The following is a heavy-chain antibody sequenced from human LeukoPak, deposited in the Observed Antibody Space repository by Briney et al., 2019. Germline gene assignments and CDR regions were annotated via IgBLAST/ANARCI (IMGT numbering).Heavy chain of an antibody. D-gene: IGHD6-6*01. CDR1: GGSISSYY. CDR3: ARDHGSSSSYYYYYYMDV. CDR2: IHYSGST. Sequence: PSETLSLTCTVSGGSISSYYWSWIRQPPGKGLEWIGYIHYSGSTNYNPSLKSRVTISVDTSKNQFSLKLSSVTAADTAVYYCARDHGSSSSYYYYYYMDVWGKGTTVTVSS. V-gene: IGHV4-59*01. J-gene: IGHJ6*03.